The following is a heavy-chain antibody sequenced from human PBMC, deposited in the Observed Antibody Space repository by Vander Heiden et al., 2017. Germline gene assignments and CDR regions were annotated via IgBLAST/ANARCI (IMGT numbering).Heavy chain of an antibody. CDR3: AKALAIQNNWFDP. D-gene: IGHD5-18*01. V-gene: IGHV3-30*18. CDR1: GFTFSSYG. CDR2: ISYDGSNK. J-gene: IGHJ5*02. Sequence: QVQLVESGGGVVQPGWSLRLSCAASGFTFSSYGMHWVRQAPGKGLEWVAVISYDGSNKYYADSVKGRFTISRDNSKNTLYLQMNSLRAEDTAVYYCAKALAIQNNWFDPWGQGTLVTVSS.